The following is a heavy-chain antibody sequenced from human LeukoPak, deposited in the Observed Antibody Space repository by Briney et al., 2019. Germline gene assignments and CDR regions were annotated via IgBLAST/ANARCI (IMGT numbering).Heavy chain of an antibody. CDR3: ARELRTFDS. D-gene: IGHD3-16*01. V-gene: IGHV3-7*01. CDR2: IKHNGDEL. Sequence: GGSLRLSCAASGLTFSSYWMTWVRRAPGKGLEWVANIKHNGDELNYVDSVEDRFTISRDNAKNSLYLHMTSLRAEDTAVYYCARELRTFDSWGQGTLVTVSS. CDR1: GLTFSSYW. J-gene: IGHJ4*02.